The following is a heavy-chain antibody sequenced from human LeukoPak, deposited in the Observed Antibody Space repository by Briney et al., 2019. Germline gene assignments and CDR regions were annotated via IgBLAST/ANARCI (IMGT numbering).Heavy chain of an antibody. CDR1: GGSISSSSYY. CDR2: IYYSGST. D-gene: IGHD3-10*01. J-gene: IGHJ6*02. Sequence: PSETLSLTCTVSGGSISSSSYYWGWIRQPPGKGLEWIGSIYYSGSTYYNPSLKSRVTISVDTSKNQFSLKLSSVTAADTAVYYCARHAMAEKQLLWFGPYYYYGMDVWGQGTTVTVSS. V-gene: IGHV4-39*01. CDR3: ARHAMAEKQLLWFGPYYYYGMDV.